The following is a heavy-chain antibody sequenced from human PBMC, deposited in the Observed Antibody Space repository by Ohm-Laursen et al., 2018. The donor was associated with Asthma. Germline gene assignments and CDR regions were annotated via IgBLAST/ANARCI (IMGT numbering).Heavy chain of an antibody. J-gene: IGHJ4*02. Sequence: EAPVKVSCKASGYSLSSNAISWVRQAPGQRPEWMGWIYIRNTNYAPKFRDRITLGTDTSTNTAYMDLRSLRSDDTAVYYCVRDVVDRFDFWGQGSLVIVSS. V-gene: IGHV1-18*04. CDR1: GYSLSSNA. CDR3: VRDVVDRFDF. CDR2: IYIRNT. D-gene: IGHD2-21*01.